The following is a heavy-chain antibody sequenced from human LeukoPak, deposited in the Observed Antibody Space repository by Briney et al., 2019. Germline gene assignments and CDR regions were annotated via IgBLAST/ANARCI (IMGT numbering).Heavy chain of an antibody. V-gene: IGHV1-18*01. CDR2: ISAYNGNT. Sequence: ASVKVSCKASGYTFTRYGVSWVRQAPGQGLEWMGWISAYNGNTNCIQKFQDRVTMTTDASTSTAYMELRSLRSDDTAVYYCARDYSGTHGDYWGQGTLVTVSS. CDR3: ARDYSGTHGDY. J-gene: IGHJ4*02. D-gene: IGHD1-26*01. CDR1: GYTFTRYG.